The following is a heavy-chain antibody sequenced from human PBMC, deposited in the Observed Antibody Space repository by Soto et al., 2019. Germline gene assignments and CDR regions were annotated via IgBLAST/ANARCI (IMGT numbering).Heavy chain of an antibody. Sequence: TLSLTCTVSGGSISSGGYYWSWIRQHPGKGLEWIGYIYYSGSTYYNPSLKSRVTISVDTSKNQFSLKLSSVTAADTAVYYCARAISGSGSPLDYWGQGTLVTVSS. CDR2: IYYSGST. CDR1: GGSISSGGYY. D-gene: IGHD3-10*01. CDR3: ARAISGSGSPLDY. V-gene: IGHV4-31*03. J-gene: IGHJ4*02.